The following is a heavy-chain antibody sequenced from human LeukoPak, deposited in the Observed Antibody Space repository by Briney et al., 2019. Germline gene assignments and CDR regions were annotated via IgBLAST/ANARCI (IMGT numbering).Heavy chain of an antibody. CDR3: ARGARNTAMVRRTFDY. V-gene: IGHV4-4*07. J-gene: IGHJ4*02. CDR1: GGSISSYY. Sequence: SETLSLTCTVSGGSISSYYWSWIRQPAGKGLEWIGRIYTSGSTNYNPSLKSRVTMSVDTSKNQFSLKLSSVTAADTAVYYCARGARNTAMVRRTFDYWGQGTLVTVSS. CDR2: IYTSGST. D-gene: IGHD5-18*01.